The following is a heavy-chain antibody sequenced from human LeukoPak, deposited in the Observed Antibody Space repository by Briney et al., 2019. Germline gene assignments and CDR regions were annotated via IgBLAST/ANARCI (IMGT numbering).Heavy chain of an antibody. D-gene: IGHD1-7*01. Sequence: GGSLRLSCAASGFTFSSYAMSWVRQAPGKGLEWVSSISTTSTYVYYVDSVKGRFTISRDNAKNSLYLQMNSLRAEDTAVYYCARDTYNWNYGYDYWGQGTLVTVSS. CDR3: ARDTYNWNYGYDY. V-gene: IGHV3-21*01. CDR1: GFTFSSYA. J-gene: IGHJ4*02. CDR2: ISTTSTYV.